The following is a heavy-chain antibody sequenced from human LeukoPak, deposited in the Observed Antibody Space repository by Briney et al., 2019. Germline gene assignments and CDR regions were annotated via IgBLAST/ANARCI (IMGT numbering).Heavy chain of an antibody. V-gene: IGHV4-39*01. CDR2: IYYSGST. J-gene: IGHJ5*02. CDR1: GVSISSSYSY. Sequence: SETLSLTCTVSGVSISSSYSYWGWIRQPPGKGLEWIANIYYSGSTYFNPSLKSRVTISIDTSKNQFSLKLTSVTAADTAVYYCARLVPPGWFDPWGQGTLVIVSS. CDR3: ARLVPPGWFDP.